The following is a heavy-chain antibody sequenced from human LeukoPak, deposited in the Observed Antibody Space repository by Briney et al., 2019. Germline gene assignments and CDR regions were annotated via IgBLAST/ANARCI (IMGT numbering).Heavy chain of an antibody. CDR2: IRYDGSNK. J-gene: IGHJ4*02. D-gene: IGHD4/OR15-4a*01. CDR1: GFTFSSYG. V-gene: IGHV3-30*02. CDR3: VKDGGVLYGADY. Sequence: GGSLRLSCAASGFTFSSYGMHWVRQAPGKGLEWVAFIRYDGSNKYYADSVQGRFTISRDNSKNTLYLQMNSLTAEDTAVYYCVKDGGVLYGADYWGQGTLVTVSS.